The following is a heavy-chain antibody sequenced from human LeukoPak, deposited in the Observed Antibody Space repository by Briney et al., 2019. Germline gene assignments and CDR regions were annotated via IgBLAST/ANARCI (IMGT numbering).Heavy chain of an antibody. CDR3: ARDGDFPSLFDI. J-gene: IGHJ3*02. V-gene: IGHV3-21*01. CDR2: ICSSSSYI. D-gene: IGHD4-17*01. CDR1: GFTFSSYS. Sequence: GGSLRLSCAASGFTFSSYSMCWVRQTPGKGLEWVSSICSSSSYIYYADSVKGRFTMSRDNTKNSLYLQTKSLRTEDTTVYYCARDGDFPSLFDIWGQGTMVTVSS.